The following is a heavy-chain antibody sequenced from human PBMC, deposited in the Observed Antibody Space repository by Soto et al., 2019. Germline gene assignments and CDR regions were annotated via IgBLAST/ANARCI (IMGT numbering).Heavy chain of an antibody. Sequence: SSETLSLTCAVYGGSFSGYYWSWIRQPPGKGLEWIGEINHSGSTNYNPSLKSRVTISVDTSKNQFSLKLSSVTAADTAVYYCARGDYAVDYYMDVWGKGTTVTVSS. J-gene: IGHJ6*03. V-gene: IGHV4-34*01. CDR3: ARGDYAVDYYMDV. CDR1: GGSFSGYY. D-gene: IGHD4-17*01. CDR2: INHSGST.